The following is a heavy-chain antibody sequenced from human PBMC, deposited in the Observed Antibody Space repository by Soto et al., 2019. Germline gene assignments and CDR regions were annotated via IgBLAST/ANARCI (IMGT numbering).Heavy chain of an antibody. CDR1: GFTFSSYA. D-gene: IGHD3-10*01. CDR3: AKDHEVMVRGVPGP. V-gene: IGHV3-23*01. CDR2: ISGSGGST. J-gene: IGHJ5*02. Sequence: HLGGSVRLSCAASGFTFSSYAMSWVRQAPGKGLEWVPAISGSGGSTYYADSVKGRFTISRDNSKNTLYLQMNSLRAEDTAVYYCAKDHEVMVRGVPGPWGQGTLVTVSS.